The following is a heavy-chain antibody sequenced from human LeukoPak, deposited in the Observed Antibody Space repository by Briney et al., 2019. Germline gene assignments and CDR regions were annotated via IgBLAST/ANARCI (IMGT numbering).Heavy chain of an antibody. J-gene: IGHJ3*02. D-gene: IGHD6-13*01. Sequence: GRSLRLSCAASGFTFSSYGMHWIRQAPGKGLEWVAVISYDGSNKYYADSVKGRFTISRDNSKNTLYLQMNSLRAEDTAVYYCAREELAAAGDAFDIWGQGTMVTVSS. V-gene: IGHV3-30*03. CDR3: AREELAAAGDAFDI. CDR2: ISYDGSNK. CDR1: GFTFSSYG.